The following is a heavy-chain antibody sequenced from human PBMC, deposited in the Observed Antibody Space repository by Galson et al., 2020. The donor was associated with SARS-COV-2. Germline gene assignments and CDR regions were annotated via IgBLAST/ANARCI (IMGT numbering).Heavy chain of an antibody. D-gene: IGHD3-22*01. CDR2: IYPSGST. CDR3: ARQGVNMIVLVTVPGWYVDL. Sequence: SETLSLTCAVSGYSISTTNYWGWVRQPPGKGLEWIGSIYPSGSTYYNPSLKSRVTISLDTSKNQFSLRLDSVTAADTALYYCARQGVNMIVLVTVPGWYVDLWGLGTLVTVSS. J-gene: IGHJ2*01. CDR1: GYSISTTNY. V-gene: IGHV4-38-2*01.